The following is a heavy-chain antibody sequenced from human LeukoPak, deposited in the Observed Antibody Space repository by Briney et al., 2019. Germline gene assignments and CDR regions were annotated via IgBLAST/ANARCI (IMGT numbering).Heavy chain of an antibody. CDR1: GYTFTSYG. D-gene: IGHD4-17*01. CDR2: ISAYNDNT. J-gene: IGHJ4*02. Sequence: ASVKVSCKASGYTFTSYGISWVRQAPGHRLEWRGWISAYNDNTNYAQKLQCRVTMTTDTFTNTAYMELRSLRSDDTAVYYCARDDLHGDLDFDYWGQGTLVTVSS. CDR3: ARDDLHGDLDFDY. V-gene: IGHV1-18*04.